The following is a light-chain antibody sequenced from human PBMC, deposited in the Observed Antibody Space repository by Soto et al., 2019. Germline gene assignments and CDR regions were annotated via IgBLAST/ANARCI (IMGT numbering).Light chain of an antibody. V-gene: IGKV1-39*01. CDR3: QQSFDTLSFT. Sequence: DIQMTQSPSFLSASAGDRVSITCRASQSIRSYLNWYQQKPGKAPKLLIYAASTLQSGVPSRFSGSGTGTDFTLSIRSLQPEDFATYICQQSFDTLSFTFGGGTKVEMK. CDR2: AAS. J-gene: IGKJ4*01. CDR1: QSIRSY.